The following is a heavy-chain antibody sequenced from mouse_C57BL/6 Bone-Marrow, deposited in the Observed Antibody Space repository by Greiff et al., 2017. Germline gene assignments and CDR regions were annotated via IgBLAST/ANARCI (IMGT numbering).Heavy chain of an antibody. CDR1: GFTFSSYA. CDR3: ARDTTGTWGLAY. CDR2: ISDGGSYT. V-gene: IGHV5-4*01. D-gene: IGHD4-1*02. Sequence: EVQRVESGGGLVKPGGSLKLSCAASGFTFSSYAMSWVRQTPEKRLEWVATISDGGSYTYYPDNVKGRFTISRDNAKNNLYLQMSHLKSEDTAMYYCARDTTGTWGLAYGGQGTLVTVSA. J-gene: IGHJ3*01.